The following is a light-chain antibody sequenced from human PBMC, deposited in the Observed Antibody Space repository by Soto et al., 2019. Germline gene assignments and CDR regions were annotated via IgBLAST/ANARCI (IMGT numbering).Light chain of an antibody. CDR1: SSDVGDYHY. Sequence: QSALTQPASVSGSPGQSITISCTGTSSDVGDYHYVSWYQQHPGKAPKLIIYGVSNRLSGISNRFSGSKSGNTASLTISGLQAEDEADYYCSSYTSTNTLVFGGGTKLTVL. CDR2: GVS. J-gene: IGLJ2*01. CDR3: SSYTSTNTLV. V-gene: IGLV2-14*01.